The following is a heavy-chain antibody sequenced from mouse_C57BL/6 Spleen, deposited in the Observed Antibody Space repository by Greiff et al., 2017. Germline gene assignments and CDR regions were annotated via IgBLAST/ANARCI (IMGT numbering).Heavy chain of an antibody. D-gene: IGHD1-1*01. Sequence: EVKVEESGGGLVQPGGSMKLSCVASGFTFSNYWMNWVRQSPEKGLEWVAQIRLKSDNYATHYAESVKGRFTISRDDSKSSVYLQMNNLRAEDTGIYYCTEGYGSSWGYYFDYWGQGTTLTVSS. V-gene: IGHV6-3*01. CDR1: GFTFSNYW. CDR3: TEGYGSSWGYYFDY. J-gene: IGHJ2*01. CDR2: IRLKSDNYAT.